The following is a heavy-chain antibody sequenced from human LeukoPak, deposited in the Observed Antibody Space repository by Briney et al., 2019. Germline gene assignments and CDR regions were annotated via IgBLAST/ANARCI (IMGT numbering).Heavy chain of an antibody. CDR1: GGTFSSYA. Sequence: SVKVSCKASGGTFSSYAISWVRQAPGQGLEWMGGIIPIFGTANYAQKFQGRVTITTDESTSTAYMELSSLRSEDTAVHYCARSYGSPYYDSSGYYAYWGQGTLVTVSS. D-gene: IGHD3-22*01. CDR3: ARSYGSPYYDSSGYYAY. J-gene: IGHJ4*02. V-gene: IGHV1-69*05. CDR2: IIPIFGTA.